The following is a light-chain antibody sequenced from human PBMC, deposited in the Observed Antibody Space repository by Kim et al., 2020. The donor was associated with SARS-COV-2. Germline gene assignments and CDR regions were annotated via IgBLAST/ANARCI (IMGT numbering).Light chain of an antibody. CDR3: QQSYSTPYT. CDR2: VAY. V-gene: IGKV1-39*01. Sequence: SASVGDRVTITCRASQSISGYLNWYQQKPGKAPKLLIHVAYSLQSGVPSRFSGGGSGTDFTLTISSLQPDDFATYYCQQSYSTPYTFGQGTKLEI. J-gene: IGKJ2*01. CDR1: QSISGY.